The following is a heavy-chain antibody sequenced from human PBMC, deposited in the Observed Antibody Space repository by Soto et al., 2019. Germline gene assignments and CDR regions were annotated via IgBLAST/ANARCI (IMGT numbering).Heavy chain of an antibody. D-gene: IGHD3-3*01. J-gene: IGHJ5*02. V-gene: IGHV4-30-2*01. CDR2: IYHSGTS. CDR3: ARGRSTYYDFWSGYFWFDP. Sequence: PSGTLSLTSAVSGDSISSGGFSWSWIRQPPGKGLEWIGYIYHSGTSFYNPSLKSRVTISVDGSKNQFSLKVNSVTAADTAVYYCARGRSTYYDFWSGYFWFDPWGQGTLVTVS. CDR1: GDSISSGGFS.